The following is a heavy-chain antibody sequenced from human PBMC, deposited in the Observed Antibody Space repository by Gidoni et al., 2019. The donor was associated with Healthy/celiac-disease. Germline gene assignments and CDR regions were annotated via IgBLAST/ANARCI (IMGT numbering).Heavy chain of an antibody. CDR2: ISGSGGST. D-gene: IGHD6-13*01. CDR3: AKPYSSSWYGGTV. J-gene: IGHJ4*02. V-gene: IGHV3-23*01. CDR1: GFTFRSYA. Sequence: EVQLLESGGGLVQPGGSLRLSCSASGFTFRSYAMSWVRQAPGKGLEWVSAISGSGGSTYYADSVKGRFTISRDNSKNTLYLQMNSLRAEDTAVYYCAKPYSSSWYGGTVWGQGTLVTVSS.